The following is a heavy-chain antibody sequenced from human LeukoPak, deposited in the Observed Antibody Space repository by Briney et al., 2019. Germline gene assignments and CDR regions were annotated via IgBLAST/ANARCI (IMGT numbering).Heavy chain of an antibody. CDR1: GLTFSRYS. D-gene: IGHD6-13*01. CDR3: ARDPINIATAGNGFDY. J-gene: IGHJ4*02. V-gene: IGHV3-21*01. CDR2: ISSSSSYI. Sequence: GGSLRLSRAASGLTFSRYSMNWVRHAPGKGLEWVSSISSSSSYIYYTDSVKGRFTTSRDNAKISLYLQMNSLRAEDTAVYYCARDPINIATAGNGFDYWGQGTLVTVSS.